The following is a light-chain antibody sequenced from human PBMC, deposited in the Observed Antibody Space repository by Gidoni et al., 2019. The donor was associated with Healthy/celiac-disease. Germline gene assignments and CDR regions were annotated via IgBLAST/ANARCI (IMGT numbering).Light chain of an antibody. J-gene: IGKJ1*01. CDR1: QGISNY. CDR3: QKYNSAPRT. V-gene: IGKV1-27*01. Sequence: DIQMTQSPSSLAASVGDRVTITCRASQGISNYLAWYQQKPGQVPKLLIYAASTLQSGVPSRFSGSGSGTYFTLTISRLQPEDAATYYCQKYNSAPRTFGQGTKVEIK. CDR2: AAS.